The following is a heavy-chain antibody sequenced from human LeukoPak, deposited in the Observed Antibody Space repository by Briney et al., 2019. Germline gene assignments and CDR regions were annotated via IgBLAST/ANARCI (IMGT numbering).Heavy chain of an antibody. V-gene: IGHV1-18*01. CDR2: ISTYNGNT. CDR3: AREWFTYYMDV. J-gene: IGHJ6*03. Sequence: ASVKVSCKASGYTFTNYGISWVRQAPGQGLEWMGWISTYNGNTNYAQKFQGRVTMTTDRSTSTAYMEVRSLRSDDTAVYYCAREWFTYYMDVWGKGTTVTVSS. D-gene: IGHD3-10*01. CDR1: GYTFTNYG.